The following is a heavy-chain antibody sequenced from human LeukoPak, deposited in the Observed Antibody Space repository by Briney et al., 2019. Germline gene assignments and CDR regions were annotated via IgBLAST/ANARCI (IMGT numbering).Heavy chain of an antibody. CDR3: ARLRIRRGQLWSLPYFDY. CDR2: INHSRGN. J-gene: IGHJ4*02. V-gene: IGHV4-34*01. Sequence: SETLSLTCAVYGGPFSGYYWIWIREPPGEGLEWVGEINHSRGNNYNPCLKRRVTIAVHTSKNQFSVKLSSVTSADTSVYYCARLRIRRGQLWSLPYFDYWGQETLVTVSS. CDR1: GGPFSGYY. D-gene: IGHD5-18*01.